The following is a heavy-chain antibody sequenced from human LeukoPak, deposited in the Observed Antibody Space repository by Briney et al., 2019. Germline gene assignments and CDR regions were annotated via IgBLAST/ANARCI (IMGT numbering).Heavy chain of an antibody. J-gene: IGHJ4*02. Sequence: GGSLRLSCAASGFTFDDYAMHWVRQAPGKGLEWVSGISWNSGSIGYADSVKGRFTISRDNAKNSLYPQMNSLRAEDTALYYCAKVGSYTDYRGQGTLVTVSS. V-gene: IGHV3-9*01. D-gene: IGHD2-2*02. CDR1: GFTFDDYA. CDR3: AKVGSYTDY. CDR2: ISWNSGSI.